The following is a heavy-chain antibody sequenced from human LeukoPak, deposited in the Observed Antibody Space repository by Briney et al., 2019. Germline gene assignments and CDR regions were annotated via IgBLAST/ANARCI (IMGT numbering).Heavy chain of an antibody. D-gene: IGHD1-26*01. J-gene: IGHJ6*03. CDR2: INPNSGGT. CDR3: ARVGARFGNYYYYMDV. CDR1: GYTFTGYY. Sequence: ASVKVSCKASGYTFTGYYMHWVRQAPGQGLEWMGWINPNSGGTNYAQKLQGRVTMTTDTSTSTAYMELRSLRSDDTAVYYCARVGARFGNYYYYMDVWGKGTTVTVSS. V-gene: IGHV1-2*02.